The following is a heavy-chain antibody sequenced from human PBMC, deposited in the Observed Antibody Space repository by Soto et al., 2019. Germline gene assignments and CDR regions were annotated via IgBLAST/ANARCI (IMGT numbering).Heavy chain of an antibody. CDR1: GFTFSSYG. J-gene: IGHJ4*02. Sequence: QVQLVESGGGVVQPGRSLRLSCAASGFTFSSYGMHWVRQAPGKGLEWVAVIWYDGSNKYYADSVKGRFTISRDNSKNTLYLQMNSLRAEDTAVYYCATYCSGGSCSFDYWGQGTLVTVSS. CDR2: IWYDGSNK. V-gene: IGHV3-33*01. CDR3: ATYCSGGSCSFDY. D-gene: IGHD2-15*01.